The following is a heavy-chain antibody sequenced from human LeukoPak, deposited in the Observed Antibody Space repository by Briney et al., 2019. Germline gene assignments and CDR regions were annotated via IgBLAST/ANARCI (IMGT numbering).Heavy chain of an antibody. CDR3: ASLLTPYHGSGGGGMDV. V-gene: IGHV3-74*01. Sequence: PGGSLRLSCAASGFTFSTHWMYWVRQAPGKELVWVSRISGDGSGTSYADSVKGRFTISRDNAKDTLYLQMTSLRVEDTAVYSCASLLTPYHGSGGGGMDVWGQGTTVTVPS. CDR2: ISGDGSGT. CDR1: GFTFSTHW. D-gene: IGHD3-10*01. J-gene: IGHJ6*02.